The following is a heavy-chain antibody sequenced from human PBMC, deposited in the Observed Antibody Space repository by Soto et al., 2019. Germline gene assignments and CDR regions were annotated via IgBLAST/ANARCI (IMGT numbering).Heavy chain of an antibody. Sequence: SGPTLVNPTQTLTLTCTFSGFSLSTSGVGVGWVRQPPGKALEWLALIYWDDDKRYSPSLKSRLTITKDTSKNQVVLTMTNVDPVDTATYYCAHSLRGSSGWYDPDAFDIWGQGTMVTVSS. CDR3: AHSLRGSSGWYDPDAFDI. J-gene: IGHJ3*02. CDR2: IYWDDDK. V-gene: IGHV2-5*02. CDR1: GFSLSTSGVG. D-gene: IGHD6-19*01.